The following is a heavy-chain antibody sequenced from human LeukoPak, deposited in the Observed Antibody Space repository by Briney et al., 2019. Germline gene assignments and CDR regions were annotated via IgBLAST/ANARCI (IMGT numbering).Heavy chain of an antibody. Sequence: ASVKVSCKASGDTFTGYYMHWVRQAPGQGLEWMGRINPNSGGTNYAQKFQGRVTMTRDTSISTAYMELSRLRSDDTAVYYCARGVVGESYYFDYWGQGTLVTVSS. CDR1: GDTFTGYY. CDR3: ARGVVGESYYFDY. V-gene: IGHV1-2*06. CDR2: INPNSGGT. J-gene: IGHJ4*02. D-gene: IGHD1-26*01.